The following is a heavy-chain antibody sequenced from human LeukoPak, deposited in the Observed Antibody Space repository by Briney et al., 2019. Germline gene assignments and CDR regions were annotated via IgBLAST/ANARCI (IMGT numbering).Heavy chain of an antibody. V-gene: IGHV4-61*02. CDR1: GGSISSGSYY. CDR3: ARCQYYYGSGSYYDY. CDR2: IYTSGST. Sequence: SQTLSLTCTVSGGSISSGSYYWSWIRQPAGKGLEWIGRIYTSGSTNYNPSLKSRVTISVDTPKNQFSLKLSSVTAADTAVYYCARCQYYYGSGSYYDYWGQGTLVTVSS. D-gene: IGHD3-10*01. J-gene: IGHJ4*02.